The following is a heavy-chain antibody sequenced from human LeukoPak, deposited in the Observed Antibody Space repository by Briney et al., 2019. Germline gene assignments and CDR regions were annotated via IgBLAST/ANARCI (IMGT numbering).Heavy chain of an antibody. D-gene: IGHD3-3*01. Sequence: TSVKVSCKTSGYTFTGYYMHWVRQAPGQGLEWMGWINPNSGGTNYAQKFQGRDTMTRDTSISTAYMELSRLRSDDTAVYYCARPGQLRFLEWLPYYFDYWGQGTLVTVSS. CDR3: ARPGQLRFLEWLPYYFDY. V-gene: IGHV1-2*02. CDR1: GYTFTGYY. J-gene: IGHJ4*02. CDR2: INPNSGGT.